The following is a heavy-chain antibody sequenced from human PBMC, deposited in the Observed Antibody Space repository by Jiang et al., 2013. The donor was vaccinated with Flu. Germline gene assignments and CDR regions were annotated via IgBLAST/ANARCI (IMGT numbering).Heavy chain of an antibody. CDR1: GFTFSDAW. J-gene: IGHJ4*02. CDR3: TTYIAARPEHFHH. CDR2: IKSKTDAATT. D-gene: IGHD6-6*01. V-gene: IGHV3-15*01. Sequence: QLLESGGGLVKPGGSLRLSCAASGFTFSDAWMSWVRQAPGKGLEWVGRIKSKTDAATTDYTAPVKGRFSVSRDDSKNTLYLQMNSLETEDTAVYYCTTYIAARPEHFHHWGQGTLVTVSS.